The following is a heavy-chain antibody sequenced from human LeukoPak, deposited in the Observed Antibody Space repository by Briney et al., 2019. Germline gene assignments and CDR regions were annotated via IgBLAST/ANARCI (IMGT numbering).Heavy chain of an antibody. CDR2: ISSSSSYI. CDR1: GFTLSNFW. Sequence: PGGSLRLSCAASGFTLSNFWMNWVRQAPGKGLEWVSSISSSSSYIYYADSVKGRFTISRDNAKNSLYLQMNSLRAEDTAVYYCARWTDYGDYYFDYWGQGTLVTVSS. CDR3: ARWTDYGDYYFDY. V-gene: IGHV3-21*01. D-gene: IGHD4-17*01. J-gene: IGHJ4*02.